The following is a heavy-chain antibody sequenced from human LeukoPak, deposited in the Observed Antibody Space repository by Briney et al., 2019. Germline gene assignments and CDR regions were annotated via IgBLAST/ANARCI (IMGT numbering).Heavy chain of an antibody. V-gene: IGHV4-39*07. CDR3: ARLEIAAAGNRWFDP. D-gene: IGHD6-13*01. CDR2: IYYSGST. Sequence: SETLSPTCAVSGGSISSSSYYWGWIRQPPGKGLEWIGSIYYSGSTYYNPSLKSRVTISVDSSKNQFSLKLSSVTAADTAVYYCARLEIAAAGNRWFDPWGQGTLVTVSS. J-gene: IGHJ5*02. CDR1: GGSISSSSYY.